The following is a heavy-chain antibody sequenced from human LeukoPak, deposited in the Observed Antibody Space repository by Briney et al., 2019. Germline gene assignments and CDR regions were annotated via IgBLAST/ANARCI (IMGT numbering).Heavy chain of an antibody. CDR2: ISNGGSSK. Sequence: GGSLRLSCAASGFTFSSYVMHWVRQAPGKGLEWVALISNGGSSKYYADSVKGRFTISRDNSKNTLYLQMSSLRTEDTAVYYCARGGSDWYNGDYWGQGTLVTVSS. CDR3: ARGGSDWYNGDY. D-gene: IGHD6-19*01. V-gene: IGHV3-30-3*01. J-gene: IGHJ4*02. CDR1: GFTFSSYV.